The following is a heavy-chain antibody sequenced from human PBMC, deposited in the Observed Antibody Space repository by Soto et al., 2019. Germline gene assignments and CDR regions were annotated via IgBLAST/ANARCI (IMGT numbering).Heavy chain of an antibody. CDR3: ARGGHIAVVTDSFDS. CDR1: GYRFNTYY. Sequence: ASVKVSCKSSGYRFNTYYLHWVRQAPGQGLEWMGMIHPSGGGSTYAQKFLGRVTMTMDSSTSTVFMELTSLRSADTAVYYCARGGHIAVVTDSFDSWGQGTLVTVSS. V-gene: IGHV1-46*02. CDR2: IHPSGGGS. J-gene: IGHJ4*02. D-gene: IGHD2-21*02.